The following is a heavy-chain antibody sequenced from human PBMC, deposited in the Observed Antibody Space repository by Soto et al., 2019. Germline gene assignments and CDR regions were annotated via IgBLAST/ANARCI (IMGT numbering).Heavy chain of an antibody. V-gene: IGHV4-39*01. CDR3: ARPDSGYDYPPDY. CDR2: IYYSGST. D-gene: IGHD5-12*01. J-gene: IGHJ4*02. CDR1: GGSISSSSYY. Sequence: PSETLSLTCTVSGGSISSSSYYWGWIRQPPGKGLEWIGSIYYSGSTYYNPSLKSRVTISVDTSKNQFSLKLSSVTAADTAVYYCARPDSGYDYPPDYWGQGTLVTVSS.